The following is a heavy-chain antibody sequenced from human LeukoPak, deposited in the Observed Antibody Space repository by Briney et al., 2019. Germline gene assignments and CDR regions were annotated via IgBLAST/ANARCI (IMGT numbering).Heavy chain of an antibody. J-gene: IGHJ4*02. V-gene: IGHV3-30*18. D-gene: IGHD2-2*01. Sequence: GGSLRLSCAASGFTFSSYGTHWVRQAPGEGLGWVEFISYDRSNKYYADSVKGRFTISRDNSKNTLYLQMISLRAEDTAVYYCAKSYSRTSCFYYWGQGTLVTVSS. CDR3: AKSYSRTSCFYY. CDR1: GFTFSSYG. CDR2: ISYDRSNK.